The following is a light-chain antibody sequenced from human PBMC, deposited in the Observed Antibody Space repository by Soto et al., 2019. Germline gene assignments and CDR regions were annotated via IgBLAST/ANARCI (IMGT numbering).Light chain of an antibody. Sequence: EIVLTQSPGTLSLSPGDRATLSCRASQSVTSSFLAWYQQKPGQAPRLLIYGASSRATGIPDRFSGSGSGTDFTLTIRRLEPEDCAVYYCQQYGRSPWTFGQGTKVEVK. CDR2: GAS. J-gene: IGKJ1*01. CDR3: QQYGRSPWT. CDR1: QSVTSSF. V-gene: IGKV3-20*01.